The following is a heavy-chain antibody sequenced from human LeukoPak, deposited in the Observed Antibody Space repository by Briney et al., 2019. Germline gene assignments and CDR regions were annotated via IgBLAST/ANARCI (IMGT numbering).Heavy chain of an antibody. V-gene: IGHV4-34*01. CDR3: ARARYSSSWYLSAYYYYMDV. CDR1: GGSFSGYY. CDR2: IYYSGST. Sequence: SETLSLTCAVYGGSFSGYYWSWIRQPPGKGLEWIGSIYYSGSTYYNPSLKSRVTISVDTSKNQFSLKLSSVTAADTAVYYCARARYSSSWYLSAYYYYMDVWGKGTTVTVSS. J-gene: IGHJ6*03. D-gene: IGHD6-13*01.